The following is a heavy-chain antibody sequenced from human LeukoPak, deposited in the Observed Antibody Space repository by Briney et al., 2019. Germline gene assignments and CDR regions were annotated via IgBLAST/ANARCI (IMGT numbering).Heavy chain of an antibody. CDR1: GYTFTGYY. D-gene: IGHD1-1*01. V-gene: IGHV1-2*04. CDR2: INPNSGGT. CDR3: ARGNWNDGEDEGAFDI. J-gene: IGHJ3*02. Sequence: GASVKVSCKASGYTFTGYYMHWVRQAPGQGLEWMGWINPNSGGTNYEQKFQGWATMTRDTSISTAYMELSRLRSDDTAVYYCARGNWNDGEDEGAFDIWGQGTMVTVSS.